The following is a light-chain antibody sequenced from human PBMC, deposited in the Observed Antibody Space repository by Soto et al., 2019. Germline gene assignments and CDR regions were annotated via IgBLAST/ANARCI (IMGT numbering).Light chain of an antibody. CDR1: QSIDTW. Sequence: DIQMTQSPSTLSASFLYIVAITCXASQSIDTWLAWYQQKPGKAPRLLIYDASDLESGVPSRFSGSGSGTEFTLTINGLQTDDIATYYCQQYENFSPTFGPGTKVDIK. V-gene: IGKV1-5*01. J-gene: IGKJ3*01. CDR2: DAS. CDR3: QQYENFSPT.